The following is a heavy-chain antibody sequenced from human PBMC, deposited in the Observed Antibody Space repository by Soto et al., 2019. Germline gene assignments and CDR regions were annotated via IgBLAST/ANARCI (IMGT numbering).Heavy chain of an antibody. CDR2: IYYSGST. V-gene: IGHV4-31*03. CDR1: GGSISSGGYY. D-gene: IGHD2-2*01. J-gene: IGHJ4*02. CDR3: ARDSGYCSSTSCYYFDY. Sequence: SETLSLTCTVSGGSISSGGYYWSWIRQHPGKDLEWIGYIYYSGSTYYNTSLKSRVTISVDTSKNQFSLKLSSVTAADTAVYYCARDSGYCSSTSCYYFDYWGQGTLVTVSS.